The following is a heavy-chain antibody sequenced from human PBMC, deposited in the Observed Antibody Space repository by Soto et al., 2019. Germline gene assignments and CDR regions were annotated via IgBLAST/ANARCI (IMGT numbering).Heavy chain of an antibody. CDR1: GFTFSNYA. CDR3: AKDQSPYQLLSPNWFDP. J-gene: IGHJ5*02. V-gene: IGHV3-23*01. Sequence: EVQLLESGGGLVQPGGSLRVSCAASGFTFSNYAMSWVRQAPGKGLEWVSSISGSDDSTYYAESVKGRFTISRDNSKNTMYLQMNSLRAEDTAVYYCAKDQSPYQLLSPNWFDPWGQGTLVTVSS. CDR2: ISGSDDST. D-gene: IGHD2-2*01.